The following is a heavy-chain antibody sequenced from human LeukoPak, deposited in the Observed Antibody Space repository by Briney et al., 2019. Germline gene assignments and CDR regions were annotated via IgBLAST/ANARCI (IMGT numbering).Heavy chain of an antibody. Sequence: SETLSLTCAVYGGSFSGYYWSWIRQHPGKGLEWIGYIYYSGSTYYNPSLKSRVTISVDTSKNQFSLKLSSVTAADTAVYYCARSIAARRGWFDPWGQGTLVTVSS. CDR1: GGSFSGYY. CDR3: ARSIAARRGWFDP. V-gene: IGHV4-31*11. J-gene: IGHJ5*02. CDR2: IYYSGST. D-gene: IGHD6-6*01.